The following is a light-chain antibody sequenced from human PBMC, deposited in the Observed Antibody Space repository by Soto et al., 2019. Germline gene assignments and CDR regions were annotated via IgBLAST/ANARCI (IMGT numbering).Light chain of an antibody. J-gene: IGKJ1*01. Sequence: VMPQNPATLSVSPGERATLSCTASQSINSNLAWYQQRPGQAPRLLIYGASTRATGIPARFSGSGSGTEFTLTISSLQSEDFAVYYCQQYNNWWTFGQGTKVDIK. CDR1: QSINSN. CDR3: QQYNNWWT. CDR2: GAS. V-gene: IGKV3D-15*01.